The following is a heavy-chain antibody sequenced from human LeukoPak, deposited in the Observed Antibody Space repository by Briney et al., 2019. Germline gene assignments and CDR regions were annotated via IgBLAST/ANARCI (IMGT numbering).Heavy chain of an antibody. CDR2: IYHSGST. Sequence: SETLSLTCAVSGGSISSSNWWSWVRQPPGKGLEWIGEIYHSGSTNYNPSLKSRVTISVDKSKNQFSLKLSSVTAADTAVYYCARGYPPRVATGQAFDIWGQGTMVTVSS. CDR3: ARGYPPRVATGQAFDI. J-gene: IGHJ3*02. D-gene: IGHD5-12*01. CDR1: GGSISSSNW. V-gene: IGHV4-4*02.